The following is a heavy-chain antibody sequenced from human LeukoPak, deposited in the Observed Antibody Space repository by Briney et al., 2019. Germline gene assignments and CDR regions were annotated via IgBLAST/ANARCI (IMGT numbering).Heavy chain of an antibody. CDR3: ARDFTEPNRYYYYYMDV. V-gene: IGHV4-61*02. CDR1: GGSISSTSYY. D-gene: IGHD1-14*01. J-gene: IGHJ6*03. Sequence: PSETLSLTCSVSGGSISSTSYYWGWIRQPAGKGLEWIGRIYTSGSTNYNPSLKSRVTISVDTSKNQFSLKLSSVTAADTAVYYCARDFTEPNRYYYYYMDVWGKGTTVTVSS. CDR2: IYTSGST.